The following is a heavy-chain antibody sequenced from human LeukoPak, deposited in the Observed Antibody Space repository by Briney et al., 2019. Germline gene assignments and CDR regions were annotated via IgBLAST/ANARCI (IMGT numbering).Heavy chain of an antibody. D-gene: IGHD6-19*01. Sequence: GRSLRLSCVASGFTFSVYEMNWVRQAPGKGLEWVSYISSSGSAIYYVDSVKGRFTVSRDNAKNSLYLQMNSLKAEDTAVYYCARGIVVAGTFAWFDPWGQGTLVTVSS. V-gene: IGHV3-48*03. J-gene: IGHJ5*02. CDR1: GFTFSVYE. CDR2: ISSSGSAI. CDR3: ARGIVVAGTFAWFDP.